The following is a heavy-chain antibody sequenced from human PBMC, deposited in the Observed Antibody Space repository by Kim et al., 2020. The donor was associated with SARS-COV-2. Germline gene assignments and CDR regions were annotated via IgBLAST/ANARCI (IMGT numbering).Heavy chain of an antibody. D-gene: IGHD3-10*02. V-gene: IGHV3-23*01. Sequence: GGSLRLSCAASGFAFSSYALSWVRQAPGKGLEWVSGLSGSGANTYYADSVKGRFTISRDNSKSMLYLWMTSLKVEDMAVYYCAKGDQTVLYYDRGYYYWGQGTLVTVSS. CDR1: GFAFSSYA. CDR3: AKGDQTVLYYDRGYYY. CDR2: LSGSGANT. J-gene: IGHJ4*02.